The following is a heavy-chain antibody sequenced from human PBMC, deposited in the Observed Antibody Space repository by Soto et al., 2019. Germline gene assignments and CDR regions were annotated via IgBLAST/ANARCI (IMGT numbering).Heavy chain of an antibody. J-gene: IGHJ5*02. CDR3: ARDKTGTNPQTIWFDP. D-gene: IGHD1-7*01. V-gene: IGHV1-46*01. CDR2: INPSGGST. CDR1: GYTLTSYY. Sequence: ASVKVSCKASGYTLTSYYMHWVRQAPGQGLEWMGIINPSGGSTSYAQKFQGRVTMTRDTSTSTVYMELSSLRSEDTAVYYCARDKTGTNPQTIWFDPCGQGTLVTVSS.